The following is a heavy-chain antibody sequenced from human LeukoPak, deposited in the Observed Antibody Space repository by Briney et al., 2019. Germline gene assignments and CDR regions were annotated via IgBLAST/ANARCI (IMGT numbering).Heavy chain of an antibody. CDR3: ATEGSSLLGENWFDP. Sequence: SETLSLTCAVYGGSFNGYYWSWIRQPPGKGLEWIGEINHSGSTNYNPSLKSRVTISVDTSKNQFSLKLSSVTAADTAVYYCATEGSSLLGENWFDPWGQGTRVTVSS. CDR2: INHSGST. D-gene: IGHD1-26*01. J-gene: IGHJ5*02. V-gene: IGHV4-34*01. CDR1: GGSFNGYY.